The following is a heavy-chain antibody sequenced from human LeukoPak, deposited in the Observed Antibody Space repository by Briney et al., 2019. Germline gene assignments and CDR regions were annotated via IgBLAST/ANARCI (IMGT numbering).Heavy chain of an antibody. Sequence: PSQTLSLTCTVSGGSISSGSYYWSWIRQPPGKGLEWIGSIYYSGSTYYNPSLNSRVTISVDTSKNQFSLKVKSVTAADTAVYYCARDDGLSSGWYPYYYYMDVWGKGTTVTVSS. CDR3: ARDDGLSSGWYPYYYYMDV. V-gene: IGHV4-39*07. D-gene: IGHD6-19*01. CDR2: IYYSGST. J-gene: IGHJ6*03. CDR1: GGSISSGSYY.